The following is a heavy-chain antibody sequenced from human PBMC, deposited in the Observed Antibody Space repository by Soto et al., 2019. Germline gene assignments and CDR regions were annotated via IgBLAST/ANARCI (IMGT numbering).Heavy chain of an antibody. J-gene: IGHJ4*02. CDR1: GNSFTTYW. CDR2: IYPGDSDT. CDR3: ARQGYTYAYDY. V-gene: IGHV5-51*01. D-gene: IGHD5-18*01. Sequence: PGESLKISCQGSGNSFTTYWIAWVRQMPGKGLEWMGIIYPGDSDTRYSPSFQGRVTMSADKSISTAYLQWSSLKASDTAMYYCARQGYTYAYDYWGQGTQVTVSS.